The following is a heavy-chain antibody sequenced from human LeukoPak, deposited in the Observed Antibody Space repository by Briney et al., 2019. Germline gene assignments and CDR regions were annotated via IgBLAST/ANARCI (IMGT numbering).Heavy chain of an antibody. CDR2: FDPEDGET. D-gene: IGHD5-18*01. CDR3: ATGRGYSYGVPWFDP. V-gene: IGHV1-24*01. Sequence: ASVKVSCKVSGYTLTELSMHWVRQAPGKGLEWMGGFDPEDGETIYPQKFQGRVTMTEDTSTDTAYMELSSLRSEDTAVYYCATGRGYSYGVPWFDPWGQGTLVTVSS. CDR1: GYTLTELS. J-gene: IGHJ5*02.